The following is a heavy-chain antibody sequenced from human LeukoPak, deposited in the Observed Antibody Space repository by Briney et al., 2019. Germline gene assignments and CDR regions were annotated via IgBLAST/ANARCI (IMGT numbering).Heavy chain of an antibody. CDR3: AKTYYYGSGSYQRPFQYYFDY. J-gene: IGHJ4*02. D-gene: IGHD3-10*01. CDR2: ISGSGGST. CDR1: GFTFSSYA. Sequence: GGSLRLSCAASGFTFSSYAMSWVRQAPGKGLEWVSAISGSGGSTYYADSVKGRFTISRDNSKNTLYLQMNSLRAEDTAVYYCAKTYYYGSGSYQRPFQYYFDYWGQGTLVTVSS. V-gene: IGHV3-23*01.